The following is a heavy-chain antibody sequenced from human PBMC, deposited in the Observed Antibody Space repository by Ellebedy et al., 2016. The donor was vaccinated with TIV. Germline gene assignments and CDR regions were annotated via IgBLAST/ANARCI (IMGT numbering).Heavy chain of an antibody. J-gene: IGHJ4*02. V-gene: IGHV3-21*01. D-gene: IGHD3-10*01. CDR1: GFTFSSYS. Sequence: GESLKISXAASGFTFSSYSMNWVRQAPGKGLEWVATISDGGGNTHYADSVKGRFTISRDNAKNSLYLQMNSLRAEDTAVYYCARRHYYGSGSPDYWGQGTLVTVSS. CDR2: ISDGGGNT. CDR3: ARRHYYGSGSPDY.